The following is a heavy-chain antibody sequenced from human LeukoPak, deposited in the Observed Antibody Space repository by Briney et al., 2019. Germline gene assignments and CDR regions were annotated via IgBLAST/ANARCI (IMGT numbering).Heavy chain of an antibody. V-gene: IGHV5-51*01. J-gene: IGHJ4*02. CDR2: IYPGDSDT. CDR3: ARSAPPGYSSGHFDY. CDR1: GYSFTSYW. D-gene: IGHD6-19*01. Sequence: GESLKISCKGSGYSFTSYWIGWVRQMPGKGLEWMGIIYPGDSDTRYSPSFQGQVTISADKSISTAYLQWSSLKASDTAMYYCARSAPPGYSSGHFDYWGQGTLVTVSS.